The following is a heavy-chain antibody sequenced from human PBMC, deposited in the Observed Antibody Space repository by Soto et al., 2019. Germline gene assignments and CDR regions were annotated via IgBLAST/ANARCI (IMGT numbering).Heavy chain of an antibody. J-gene: IGHJ6*02. CDR2: INYNENT. D-gene: IGHD5-12*01. CDR3: ATEIYGNYYYKYGTEV. Sequence: LEILSLTCTVCGDSVTSINYYLSWIRQSPWKAFEWIVFINYNENTNYNPSLRSRVTISLNTSKNQFSLTLRYVTAADTARYYRATEIYGNYYYKYGTEVWGECTAVNVSS. CDR1: GDSVTSINYY. V-gene: IGHV4-61*01.